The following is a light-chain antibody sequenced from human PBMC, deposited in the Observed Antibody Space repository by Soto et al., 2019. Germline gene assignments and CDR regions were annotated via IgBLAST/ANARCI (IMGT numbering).Light chain of an antibody. Sequence: DIQMTQSPSTVSASVGDRVTITCRASQSITTWLAWYQQKPGKAPKLLIYKASNLETGVPSRFSGSGSGTEFTLTISSLPPDDFATYYCQQYNSYSRTFGGGTKVEIK. J-gene: IGKJ4*01. CDR3: QQYNSYSRT. CDR1: QSITTW. V-gene: IGKV1-5*03. CDR2: KAS.